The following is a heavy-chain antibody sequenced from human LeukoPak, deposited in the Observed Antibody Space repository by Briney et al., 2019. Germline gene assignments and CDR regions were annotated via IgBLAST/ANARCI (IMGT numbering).Heavy chain of an antibody. J-gene: IGHJ3*02. Sequence: GESLKISCKGSGSSFTSYWIGGGRQVPGKGLGGRGIIYPGDSDTRYSPSFQGQVTISADKSISTAYLQWSSLKASDTAMYYCASRSGRITMIGEGAFDIWGQGTMVTVSS. CDR3: ASRSGRITMIGEGAFDI. V-gene: IGHV5-51*01. D-gene: IGHD3-22*01. CDR1: GSSFTSYW. CDR2: IYPGDSDT.